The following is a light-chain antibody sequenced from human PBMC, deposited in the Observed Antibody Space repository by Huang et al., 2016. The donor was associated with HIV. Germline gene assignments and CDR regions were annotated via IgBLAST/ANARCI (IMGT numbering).Light chain of an antibody. CDR2: GAS. J-gene: IGKJ4*01. CDR3: QHYNNWPPLVT. Sequence: EIVMTQSPATLSVSPGERATVSCRASQSINSNLAWYQQKPGQAPRLLIDGASTRATGIPARFRGSGSGTEFTLTISSLQSEDFAFYYCQHYNNWPPLVTFGGGTKVEIK. V-gene: IGKV3-15*01. CDR1: QSINSN.